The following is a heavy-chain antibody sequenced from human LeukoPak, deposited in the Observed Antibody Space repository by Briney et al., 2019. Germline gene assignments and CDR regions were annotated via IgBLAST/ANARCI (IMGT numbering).Heavy chain of an antibody. CDR3: ARGDGYSYGYNPDAFDI. V-gene: IGHV3-30-3*01. CDR2: ISYDGSNK. CDR1: GFTFSSYA. J-gene: IGHJ3*02. Sequence: GGSLRLSCAASGFTFSSYAMHWVRQAPGKGLEWVAVISYDGSNKYYADSVKGRFTISRDNSKNTLYLQMNSLRAEDTAVYYCARGDGYSYGYNPDAFDIWGQGTMVTVSS. D-gene: IGHD5-18*01.